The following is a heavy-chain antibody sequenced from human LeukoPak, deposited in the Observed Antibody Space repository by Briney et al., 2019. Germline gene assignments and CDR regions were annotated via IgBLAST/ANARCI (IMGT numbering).Heavy chain of an antibody. D-gene: IGHD5-18*01. CDR3: ARNSYGFVYAFDI. CDR1: GFTFENYP. V-gene: IGHV3-20*04. J-gene: IGHJ3*02. Sequence: PGGSLRLSCAASGFTFENYPMSWVRQAPGKGLEWVSSINWNGGSTDYAESVKGRFDISRDNAKKSLYLQMNSLRAEDTAVYYCARNSYGFVYAFDIWGQGTMVTVSS. CDR2: INWNGGST.